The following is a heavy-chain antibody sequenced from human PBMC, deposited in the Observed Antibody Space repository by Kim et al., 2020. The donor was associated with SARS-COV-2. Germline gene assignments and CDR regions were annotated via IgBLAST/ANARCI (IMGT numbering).Heavy chain of an antibody. CDR2: INAGNGNT. CDR3: ASSRSSWEGGYYFDY. V-gene: IGHV1-3*01. J-gene: IGHJ4*02. D-gene: IGHD6-13*01. CDR1: GYTFTSYA. Sequence: ASVKVSCKASGYTFTSYAMHWVHQAPGQRLEWMGWINAGNGNTKYSQKFQGRVTITRDTSASTAYMELSSLRSEDTAVYYCASSRSSWEGGYYFDYWGQGTLVTVSS.